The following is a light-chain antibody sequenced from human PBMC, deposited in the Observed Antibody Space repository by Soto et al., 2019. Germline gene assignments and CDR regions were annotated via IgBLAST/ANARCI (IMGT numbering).Light chain of an antibody. CDR2: KAS. CDR1: QTISSW. CDR3: QHYNSYSEA. Sequence: DIQMTQSPSSLSASVRDRVTITCRASQTISSWLAWYQQKPGKAPKLMIYKASTLKSGVPSRFSGSGSGTECTLTISSLQPDDVATYYCQHYNSYSEALGQGTKVDIK. V-gene: IGKV1-5*03. J-gene: IGKJ1*01.